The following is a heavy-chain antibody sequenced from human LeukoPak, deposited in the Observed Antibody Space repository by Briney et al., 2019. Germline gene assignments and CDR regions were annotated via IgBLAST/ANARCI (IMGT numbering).Heavy chain of an antibody. D-gene: IGHD2-2*01. J-gene: IGHJ6*03. CDR3: ATSLVPAAYYMDV. V-gene: IGHV1-24*01. CDR1: GYTLTELC. Sequence: ASVKVSFKVSGYTLTELCMHWVRQAPGKGLEWMGSFDPEYGETIYAQKFQGRVTMTEDTSTDTAYMELSSLRSEDTAVYYCATSLVPAAYYMDVWGKGTTLTVSS. CDR2: FDPEYGET.